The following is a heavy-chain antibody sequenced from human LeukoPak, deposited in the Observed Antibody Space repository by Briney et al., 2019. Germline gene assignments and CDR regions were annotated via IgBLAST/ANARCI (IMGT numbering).Heavy chain of an antibody. V-gene: IGHV3-66*02. Sequence: GGSLRLSCAASGFTVSSNYMSWVRQAPGKGLEWVSVIYSGGSTYYADSVKGRFTISRDNSKNTLYLQMSSLRAEDTAVYYCARDKGRFNFDYWGQGTLVTVSS. CDR3: ARDKGRFNFDY. CDR1: GFTVSSNY. D-gene: IGHD3-10*01. J-gene: IGHJ4*02. CDR2: IYSGGST.